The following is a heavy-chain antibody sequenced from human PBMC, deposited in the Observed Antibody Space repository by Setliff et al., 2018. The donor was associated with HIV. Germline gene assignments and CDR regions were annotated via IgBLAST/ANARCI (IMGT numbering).Heavy chain of an antibody. CDR3: ARYALCSDDCSDEGSDI. CDR2: INLYKDDT. D-gene: IGHD2-21*01. Sequence: ASVKVSCKASGYTFSSYAITWVRQAPGQGLEWMGSINLYKDDTHYAQKFQDRVAMTADTSTNTVYMELRSLRSDDTAVYYCARYALCSDDCSDEGSDIWGQGTLVTVSS. V-gene: IGHV1-18*01. J-gene: IGHJ4*02. CDR1: GYTFSSYA.